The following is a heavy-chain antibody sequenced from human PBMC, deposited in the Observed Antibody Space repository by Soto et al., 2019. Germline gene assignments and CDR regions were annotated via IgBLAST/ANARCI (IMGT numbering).Heavy chain of an antibody. CDR1: GGSCMGYY. V-gene: IGHV4-34*01. J-gene: IGHJ6*02. CDR3: AGGAAIFGVVTHYV. D-gene: IGHD3-3*01. CDR2: INHRGST. Sequence: PSALLSCTCAVYGGSCMGYYWSGIRQPQGKGLEGIGEINHRGSTNYTPSLKTRVARSVDTSKNLFSLKLSCATAADMAVYYCAGGAAIFGVVTHYVWGQGTSV.